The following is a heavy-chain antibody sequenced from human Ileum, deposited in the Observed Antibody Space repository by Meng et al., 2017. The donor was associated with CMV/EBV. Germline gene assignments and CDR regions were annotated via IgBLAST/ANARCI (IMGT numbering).Heavy chain of an antibody. V-gene: IGHV4-4*07. D-gene: IGHD3-10*01. CDR2: IHPTGTT. Sequence: VLPQESRQSLPPPSEPLHLPPTLTGGSRPSNLLPWIPSPAGKGLEWIVRIHPTGTTHNIPSLRSRVSMSLDKSKNQLSLKLTSVTAADTPVYYCARAAARGVPVDLWGQGTLVTVSS. CDR1: GGSRPSNL. CDR3: ARAAARGVPVDL. J-gene: IGHJ5*02.